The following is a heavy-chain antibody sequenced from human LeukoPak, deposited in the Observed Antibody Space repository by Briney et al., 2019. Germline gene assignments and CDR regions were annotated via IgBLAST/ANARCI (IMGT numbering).Heavy chain of an antibody. CDR2: IKQDESEK. CDR3: ARVLTTEPYYGMDV. Sequence: PGGSLRLSCAASEFTFSSYWMSWVRQAPGKGLEWVANIKQDESEKYYVDSVKGRFTISRDNAKNSLFLQMNSLRAEDTAVYYCARVLTTEPYYGMDVWGQGTTVTVSS. V-gene: IGHV3-7*01. J-gene: IGHJ6*02. CDR1: EFTFSSYW. D-gene: IGHD4-11*01.